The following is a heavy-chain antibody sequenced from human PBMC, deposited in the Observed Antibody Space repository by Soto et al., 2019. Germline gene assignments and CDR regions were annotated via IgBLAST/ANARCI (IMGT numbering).Heavy chain of an antibody. D-gene: IGHD2-21*02. Sequence: GGSLRLSCAISGFTFSSFAMSWVRQAPGKGLEWVSAVSAGGDSTNYADSVKGRFSISRDNSKNTLYLQMSSLRAEDTAVYYCAKDQTDVTLFDYWGQGTLVTVSS. J-gene: IGHJ4*02. CDR3: AKDQTDVTLFDY. CDR2: VSAGGDST. CDR1: GFTFSSFA. V-gene: IGHV3-23*01.